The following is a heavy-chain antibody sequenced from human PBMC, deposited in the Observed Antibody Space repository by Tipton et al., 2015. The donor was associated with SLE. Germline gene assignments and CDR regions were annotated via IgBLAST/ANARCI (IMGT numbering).Heavy chain of an antibody. D-gene: IGHD4-11*01. CDR1: GGSISSFY. CDR2: IYTNENT. J-gene: IGHJ2*01. Sequence: TLSLTCTVSGGSISSFYWSWIRQPAGGGLECIWRIYTNENTNSTPSLKSRVTMSVDTSKNHFSLKLISVTAADTAVYYCAREFLNPVTTVHYYFDLWGRGTLVTVSS. V-gene: IGHV4-4*07. CDR3: AREFLNPVTTVHYYFDL.